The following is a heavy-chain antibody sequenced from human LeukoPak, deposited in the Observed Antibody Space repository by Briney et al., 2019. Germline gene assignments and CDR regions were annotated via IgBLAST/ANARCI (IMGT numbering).Heavy chain of an antibody. CDR2: ISGSGGST. J-gene: IGHJ6*02. Sequence: GGSLRLSCAASGFTFSSYAMSWVRQAPGKGLEWVSAISGSGGSTYYADSVKGRFTISRDNSKNTLYLQMNSLRAEDTAVYYCARASGYSSGWTLYYYYGMDVWGQGTTVTVSS. V-gene: IGHV3-23*01. CDR3: ARASGYSSGWTLYYYYGMDV. D-gene: IGHD6-19*01. CDR1: GFTFSSYA.